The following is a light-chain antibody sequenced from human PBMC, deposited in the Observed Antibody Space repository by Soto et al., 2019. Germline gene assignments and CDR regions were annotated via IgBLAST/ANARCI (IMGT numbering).Light chain of an antibody. CDR2: EVD. CDR3: SSYTSSNTLEV. CDR1: SSDVGGSNY. J-gene: IGLJ1*01. Sequence: QSVLIQPASVSGSPGQSITISCTGTSSDVGGSNYVSWYQHHPHRAPKLLIYEVDYRPSGVSNRFSGSESGNTASLTISGLQAEDEADYYCSSYTSSNTLEVFGFGTKVTVL. V-gene: IGLV2-14*01.